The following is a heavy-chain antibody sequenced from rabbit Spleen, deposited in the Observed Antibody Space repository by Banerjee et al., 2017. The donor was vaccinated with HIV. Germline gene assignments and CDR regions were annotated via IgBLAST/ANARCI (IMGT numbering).Heavy chain of an antibody. D-gene: IGHD8-1*01. Sequence: QSLEESGGGLVQPEGSLTLTCTASGFSFSTNYYMSWVRQAPGKGLEWIACIGTGGGKTYYASWAKGRFTISKTSSTTVTLQMNSLTAADTATYFCVRDAGTGDYIDVYFSLWGPGTLVTVS. CDR1: GFSFSTNYY. CDR2: IGTGGGKT. J-gene: IGHJ4*01. CDR3: VRDAGTGDYIDVYFSL. V-gene: IGHV1S40*01.